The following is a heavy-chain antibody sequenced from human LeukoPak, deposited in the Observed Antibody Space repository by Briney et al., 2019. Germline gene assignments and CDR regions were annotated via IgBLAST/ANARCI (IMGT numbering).Heavy chain of an antibody. D-gene: IGHD3-22*01. Sequence: GGSLRLSCAASGFTFSSYAMNWVRQSPGKGLEWVSGLSGSGGSTHYADSVKGRFTISRDNSKSTLFLQMNSLRVEDTAVYYCATEGYFSDSSVHYFYYYGMDVWGQGTTVAVSS. CDR3: ATEGYFSDSSVHYFYYYGMDV. V-gene: IGHV3-23*01. CDR1: GFTFSSYA. CDR2: LSGSGGST. J-gene: IGHJ6*02.